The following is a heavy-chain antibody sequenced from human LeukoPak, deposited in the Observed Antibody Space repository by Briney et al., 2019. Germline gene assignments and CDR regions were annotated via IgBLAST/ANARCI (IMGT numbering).Heavy chain of an antibody. D-gene: IGHD3-22*01. V-gene: IGHV1-18*01. Sequence: ATVSLLCKVSGYTFTSYGILWAPQAPRQALEYMGCISSYKCNTNYAQKLQGRVTMTTDTSTSTAYMELRSLRSDDTAVYYCARVGSTYYYDSSGYYYLDYWGQGTLVTVSS. CDR2: ISSYKCNT. CDR3: ARVGSTYYYDSSGYYYLDY. CDR1: GYTFTSYG. J-gene: IGHJ4*02.